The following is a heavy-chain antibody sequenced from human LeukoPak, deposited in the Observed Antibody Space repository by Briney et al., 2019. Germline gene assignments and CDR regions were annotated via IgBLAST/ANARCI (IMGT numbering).Heavy chain of an antibody. D-gene: IGHD6-19*01. CDR3: AKDRSIAVGGFDY. J-gene: IGHJ4*02. Sequence: GGSLRLSCAASGFTVINYAMSWVRQAPGKGLEWVSGISGGGGSTYYADSVKGRFTISRDNSKNTLYLQMNSLRAEDTAVYYCAKDRSIAVGGFDYWGQGTLVTVSS. CDR1: GFTVINYA. CDR2: ISGGGGST. V-gene: IGHV3-23*01.